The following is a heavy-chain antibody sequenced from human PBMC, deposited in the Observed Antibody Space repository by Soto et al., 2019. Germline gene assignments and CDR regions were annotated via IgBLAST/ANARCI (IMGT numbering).Heavy chain of an antibody. D-gene: IGHD1-26*01. CDR2: LTRAGDVS. CDR3: VRRAISSTANLDSFDV. V-gene: IGHV3-23*01. J-gene: IGHJ3*01. Sequence: GGSLRLSCAASAFTLCSCVMNWVRQAPGKGLEWVSTLTRAGDVSHFTDSVKGRFTISRDNSRRTLHLQMDSPRSEDAAVYFCVRRAISSTANLDSFDVRGLGTPVIGSS. CDR1: AFTLCSCV.